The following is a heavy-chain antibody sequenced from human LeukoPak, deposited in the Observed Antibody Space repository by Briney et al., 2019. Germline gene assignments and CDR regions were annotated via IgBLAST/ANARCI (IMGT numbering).Heavy chain of an antibody. Sequence: ASVKVSCKASGYTFTGYYMHWMRQAPGQGLEWMGWINPNSGGTNYAQKFQGRVTMTRDTSISTAYMELSRLRSHDTAVYYCARVGYSGSYRYLYYFDYWGQGTLVTVSS. V-gene: IGHV1-2*02. CDR1: GYTFTGYY. CDR2: INPNSGGT. D-gene: IGHD1-26*01. CDR3: ARVGYSGSYRYLYYFDY. J-gene: IGHJ4*02.